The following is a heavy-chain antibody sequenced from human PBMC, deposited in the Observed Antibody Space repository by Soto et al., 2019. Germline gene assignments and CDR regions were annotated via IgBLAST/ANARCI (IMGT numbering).Heavy chain of an antibody. V-gene: IGHV4-30-2*01. D-gene: IGHD3-22*01. J-gene: IGHJ4*02. CDR3: ARSYDSSGYYYVGYFDY. CDR2: IYHSGST. Sequence: SETLSLTCTVSGGSISSGGYSWSWIRQPPGKGLEWIGYIYHSGSTYYNPSLKSRVTISVDRSKNQFSLKLSSVTAADTAVYYCARSYDSSGYYYVGYFDYWGQGTLVTVSS. CDR1: GGSISSGGYS.